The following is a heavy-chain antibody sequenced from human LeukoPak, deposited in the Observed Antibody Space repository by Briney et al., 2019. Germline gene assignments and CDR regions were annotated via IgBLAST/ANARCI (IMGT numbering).Heavy chain of an antibody. J-gene: IGHJ4*02. CDR1: GGSISSSSYY. Sequence: SETLSLTRTVSGGSISSSSYYWGWIRQPPGKGLEWIGSIYYSGSTYYNPSLKSRVTISVDTSKNQFSLKLSSVTAADTAVYYCARDHYYGSGSFDYWGQGTLVTVSS. D-gene: IGHD3-10*01. CDR2: IYYSGST. CDR3: ARDHYYGSGSFDY. V-gene: IGHV4-39*07.